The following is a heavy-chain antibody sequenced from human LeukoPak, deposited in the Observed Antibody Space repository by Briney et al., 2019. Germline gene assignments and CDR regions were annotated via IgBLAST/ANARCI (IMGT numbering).Heavy chain of an antibody. D-gene: IGHD1-20*01. CDR2: ISGSGGST. CDR3: ASPNWNGDYYYYYMVV. Sequence: GGSLRLSCAASGFTLSSYAMSWVRQAPGKGLEWVSAISGSGGSTYYADSVKGRFTISRDNSKNTLYLQMNSLRSEDTAVYYCASPNWNGDYYYYYMVVWGEGTTVTVSS. J-gene: IGHJ6*03. V-gene: IGHV3-23*01. CDR1: GFTLSSYA.